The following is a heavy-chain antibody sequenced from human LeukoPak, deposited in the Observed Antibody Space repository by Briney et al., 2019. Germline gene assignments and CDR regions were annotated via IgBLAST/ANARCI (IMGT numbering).Heavy chain of an antibody. CDR1: GGSISIYY. V-gene: IGHV4-59*08. J-gene: IGHJ5*02. CDR2: TYYSGST. CDR3: ARHSRGLLLWFGETEGWFDP. Sequence: PSETLSLTCTVSGGSISIYYWSWIRQPPGKGLEWIGYTYYSGSTNYNPSLKSRVTISVDTSKNQFSLKLSSVTAADTAVYYCARHSRGLLLWFGETEGWFDPWGQGTLVTVSS. D-gene: IGHD3-10*01.